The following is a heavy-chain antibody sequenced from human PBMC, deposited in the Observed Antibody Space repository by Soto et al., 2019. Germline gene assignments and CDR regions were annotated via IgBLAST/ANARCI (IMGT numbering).Heavy chain of an antibody. J-gene: IGHJ4*02. CDR2: IYFNGNT. Sequence: SETLSLTCTVSAASFSKYYWSWIRQPPGKGLEWIGYIYFNGNTNYNPSLKRRVTISVDTSKKQISLNLTSATDADTAVYFCASVTFGGVVLAHWGQGTLVTVS. V-gene: IGHV4-59*13. CDR1: AASFSKYY. D-gene: IGHD3-16*01. CDR3: ASVTFGGVVLAH.